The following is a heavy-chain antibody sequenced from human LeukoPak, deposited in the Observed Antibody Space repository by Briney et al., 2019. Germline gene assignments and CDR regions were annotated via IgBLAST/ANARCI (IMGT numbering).Heavy chain of an antibody. CDR3: AREQDIVVVVAATSRYFDY. CDR1: GGSFSGYY. D-gene: IGHD2-15*01. Sequence: PSETLSLTCAVYGGSFSGYYWSWIRQPPGKGLEWIGEINHSGSTNYNPSLKSRVTISVDTSKNQFSLKLSSVTAADTAVYYCAREQDIVVVVAATSRYFDYWGQGTLVTVSS. J-gene: IGHJ4*02. CDR2: INHSGST. V-gene: IGHV4-34*01.